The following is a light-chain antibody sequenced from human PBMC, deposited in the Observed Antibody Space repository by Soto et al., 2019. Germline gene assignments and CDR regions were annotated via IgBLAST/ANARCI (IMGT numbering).Light chain of an antibody. V-gene: IGKV1-12*01. CDR3: QQNNIFPRT. Sequence: DIQMTQSPSSVSASVGDRVNITCRASQDISRWLAWYQQKPGKAPRLLIYDASNLESGVPSRLSGSGSGTDFTITIISLQPEDAATYYYQQNNIFPRTFGRGTKVEVK. CDR1: QDISRW. CDR2: DAS. J-gene: IGKJ1*01.